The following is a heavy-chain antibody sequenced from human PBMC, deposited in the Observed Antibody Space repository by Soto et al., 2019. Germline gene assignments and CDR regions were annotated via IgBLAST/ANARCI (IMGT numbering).Heavy chain of an antibody. CDR3: ARDLFGSGYYGC. V-gene: IGHV1-46*01. CDR2: INPSGGST. J-gene: IGHJ4*02. CDR1: GYTFTSYY. Sequence: QVQLVQSGAEVKKPGASVKVSCKASGYTFTSYYMHWVRQAPGQGLEWMGIINPSGGSTSYAQKFQGGXHMXRXTPTSTVYMELSSLRYEDTAVYYCARDLFGSGYYGCWGQGTLVTVSS. D-gene: IGHD6-25*01.